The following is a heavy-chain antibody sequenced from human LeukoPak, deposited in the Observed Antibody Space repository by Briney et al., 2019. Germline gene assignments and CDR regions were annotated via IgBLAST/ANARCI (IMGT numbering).Heavy chain of an antibody. V-gene: IGHV4-34*01. Sequence: SETLSFTCAVYGGSFSTYYWSWIRQPLGKGLEWIGEVTHSGRTNYNPSLRSRVTISVDMSKHQFSLKLISVTAADTAVYYCARGPRIVPANDGYYYMDVWGKGTTVTVSS. J-gene: IGHJ6*03. D-gene: IGHD2-2*01. CDR3: ARGPRIVPANDGYYYMDV. CDR1: GGSFSTYY. CDR2: VTHSGRT.